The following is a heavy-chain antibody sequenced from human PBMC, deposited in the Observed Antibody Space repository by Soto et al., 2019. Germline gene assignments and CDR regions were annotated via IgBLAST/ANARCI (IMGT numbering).Heavy chain of an antibody. CDR1: GYTFTNYA. CDR3: ARLTIAVPATTY. J-gene: IGHJ4*02. CDR2: INAGNGAT. D-gene: IGHD6-19*01. Sequence: QVQLVQSGTEVKEPGASVKVSCKASGYTFTNYAIHWVRQAPGQRLEWMGWINAGNGATVYSHEFQGRLTMTRDTSASTAYMELSSLRSEDTAVYFCARLTIAVPATTYWGQGSLVTVSS. V-gene: IGHV1-3*01.